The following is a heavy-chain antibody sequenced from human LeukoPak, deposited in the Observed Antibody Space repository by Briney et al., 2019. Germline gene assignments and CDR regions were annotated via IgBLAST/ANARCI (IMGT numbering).Heavy chain of an antibody. Sequence: SETLSLTCAVSGYSISSGYYWGWIRQPPGKGLEWIGSVHHSGGTNYNSSLKSRVTISVDTSKNHFSLELRSVTAADTAVYYCARRYCSSTSCYYFDSWGQGTLVTVSS. D-gene: IGHD2-2*01. V-gene: IGHV4-38-2*01. CDR2: VHHSGGT. CDR1: GYSISSGYY. CDR3: ARRYCSSTSCYYFDS. J-gene: IGHJ4*02.